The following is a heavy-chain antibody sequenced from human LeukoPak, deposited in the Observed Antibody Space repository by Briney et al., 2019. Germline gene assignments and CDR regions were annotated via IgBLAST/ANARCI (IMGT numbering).Heavy chain of an antibody. Sequence: GGSLRLSCAASGFTFSAYCMHWVRQAPGKGPMWVSRICPDGTVTNYADSVKARFIISRDNARNTVYLQMNSLRVEDTAVYYCVRDFRSADYWGQGTLVTVSS. CDR2: ICPDGTVT. CDR3: VRDFRSADY. CDR1: GFTFSAYC. J-gene: IGHJ4*02. V-gene: IGHV3-74*01.